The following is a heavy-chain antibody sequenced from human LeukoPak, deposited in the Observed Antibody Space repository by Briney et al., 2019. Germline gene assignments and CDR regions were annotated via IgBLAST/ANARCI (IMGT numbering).Heavy chain of an antibody. CDR3: ASYFGGWHFQH. CDR2: VPPSGST. Sequence: PSETLSLTCAVSGYSTTNGYYWGWIRQSPGKGLEWLGSVPPSGSTDSNPSLKSRLTISLDTSKNQISLMLSSVTAADTAVYYCASYFGGWHFQHWGQGTLVTVSS. CDR1: GYSTTNGYY. D-gene: IGHD3-10*01. V-gene: IGHV4-38-2*01. J-gene: IGHJ1*01.